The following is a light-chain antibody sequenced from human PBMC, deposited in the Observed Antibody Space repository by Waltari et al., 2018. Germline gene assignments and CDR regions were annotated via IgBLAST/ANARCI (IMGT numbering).Light chain of an antibody. CDR3: QKYDRLPAT. V-gene: IGKV3-20*01. CDR2: GAS. CDR1: QSVSRF. J-gene: IGKJ1*01. Sequence: EIVLTQSPGTLSLSPGERGTLSCRASQSVSRFLDWYQQKPGQAPRLLIYGASTRATGIPDRFSGSGSGTDFSLTISRLEPEDFAVYYCQKYDRLPATFGQGTKVEIK.